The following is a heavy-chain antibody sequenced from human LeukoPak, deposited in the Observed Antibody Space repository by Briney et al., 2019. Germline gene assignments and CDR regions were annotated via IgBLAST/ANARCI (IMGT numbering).Heavy chain of an antibody. CDR2: INHSGST. CDR1: GGSFSGYY. CDR3: ARYDSSGYYPFDY. V-gene: IGHV4-34*01. J-gene: IGHJ4*02. D-gene: IGHD3-22*01. Sequence: SETLSLTCAVYGGSFSGYYWGWIRQPPGKGLEWIGEINHSGSTNYNPSLKSRVTISVDTSKNQFSLKLSSVTAADTAVYYCARYDSSGYYPFDYWGQGTLVTVSS.